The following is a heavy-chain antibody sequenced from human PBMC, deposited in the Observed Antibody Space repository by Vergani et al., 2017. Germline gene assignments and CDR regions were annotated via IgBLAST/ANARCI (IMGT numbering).Heavy chain of an antibody. CDR1: GNSISRGYY. CDR2: VFHSGSA. J-gene: IGHJ3*02. V-gene: IGHV4-38-2*02. CDR3: ARQFWVSQGVGAFET. Sequence: QVQLQESGPGLVKPSETLSLTCSVSGNSISRGYYWGWIRQPPGKGLEWIATVFHSGSAYYNPSLRRRVPISVETSKNQFSLRLTTLTAADSAVYYCARQFWVSQGVGAFETWGRGTEVSVSS. D-gene: IGHD3-16*01.